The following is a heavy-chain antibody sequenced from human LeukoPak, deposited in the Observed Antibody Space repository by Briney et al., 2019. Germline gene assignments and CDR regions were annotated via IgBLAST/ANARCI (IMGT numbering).Heavy chain of an antibody. Sequence: NPSETLSLTCTVSGASISSYYWSWIRQPPGKGLEWTGYIYYSGIMNYNPSLRSRVTISVDTSKNQFSLKLSSVTTADTAVYYCARQSAYDLDYWGQGTLVTVSS. CDR2: IYYSGIM. CDR3: ARQSAYDLDY. CDR1: GASISSYY. J-gene: IGHJ4*02. D-gene: IGHD5-12*01. V-gene: IGHV4-59*08.